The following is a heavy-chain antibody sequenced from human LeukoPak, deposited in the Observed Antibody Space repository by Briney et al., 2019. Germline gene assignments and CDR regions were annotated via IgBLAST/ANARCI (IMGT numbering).Heavy chain of an antibody. J-gene: IGHJ4*02. CDR2: ITGSGDTT. V-gene: IGHV3-23*01. D-gene: IGHD3-10*01. CDR3: AKGGLGIWFGELYDY. Sequence: PGGSLRLSCAASGFTFSSYAMTWVRQAPGKGLEWVSGITGSGDTTYDADSVKGRFIISRDNSKNTLYLQMNSLRAEDTAVYYCAKGGLGIWFGELYDYWGQGTLVTVSS. CDR1: GFTFSSYA.